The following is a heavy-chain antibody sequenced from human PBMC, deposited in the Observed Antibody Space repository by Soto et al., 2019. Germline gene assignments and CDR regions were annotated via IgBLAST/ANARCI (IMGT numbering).Heavy chain of an antibody. CDR1: GGSISSGGYY. Sequence: QVQLQESGPGLVKPSQTLSLTCTVSGGSISSGGYYWSWIRQHPGKGLEWIGYIYYSGSTYYNQSRKLRVNIPLETSKTQFPLKLRSVTAAAAAGYYCGKDGSLRRSTRCDPWGQGTLVTASS. CDR3: GKDGSLRRSTRCDP. CDR2: IYYSGST. D-gene: IGHD1-26*01. J-gene: IGHJ5*02. V-gene: IGHV4-31*03.